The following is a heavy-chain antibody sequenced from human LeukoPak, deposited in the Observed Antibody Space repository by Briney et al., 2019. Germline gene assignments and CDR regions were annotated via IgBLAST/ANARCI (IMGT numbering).Heavy chain of an antibody. V-gene: IGHV3-23*01. CDR2: ISGSGGST. D-gene: IGHD3-10*01. Sequence: GGSLRLSCAASGFTFSSYAMSWVRQAPGKGLEWVSAISGSGGSTYYADSVKGRFTISRDNSKNTLYLQMNSLRAEDTAVYYCAKLLLTLLWFGELPQFDYWGQGTLVTVSS. J-gene: IGHJ4*02. CDR1: GFTFSSYA. CDR3: AKLLLTLLWFGELPQFDY.